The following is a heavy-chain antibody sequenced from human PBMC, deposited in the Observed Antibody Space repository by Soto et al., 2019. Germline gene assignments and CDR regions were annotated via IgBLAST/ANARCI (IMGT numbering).Heavy chain of an antibody. CDR1: GGTFSSYA. CDR3: ARSSTSGYRGFDYYYYYGMDV. J-gene: IGHJ6*02. Sequence: QVQLVQSGAEVKKPGSSVKVSCKASGGTFSSYAISWVRQAPGQGLEWMGGIIPIFGTANYAQKFQGRVTITADESTSTAYMELSSLRSEDTAVYYCARSSTSGYRGFDYYYYYGMDVWGQGTTVTVSS. CDR2: IIPIFGTA. V-gene: IGHV1-69*12. D-gene: IGHD2-2*01.